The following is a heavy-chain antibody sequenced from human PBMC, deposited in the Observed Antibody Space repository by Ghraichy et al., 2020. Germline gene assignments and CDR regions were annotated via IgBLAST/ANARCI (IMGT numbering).Heavy chain of an antibody. V-gene: IGHV4-4*07. Sequence: SETLSLTCTASGGTISSYYWSWIRQPAGKGLEWIGRIYTSGSTNYNPSLKSRVTMSVDTSKNQISLKLSSVTAADTAVDYCARDTDLNFDYCGQRTLVTVSS. J-gene: IGHJ4*02. CDR1: GGTISSYY. CDR3: ARDTDLNFDY. CDR2: IYTSGST.